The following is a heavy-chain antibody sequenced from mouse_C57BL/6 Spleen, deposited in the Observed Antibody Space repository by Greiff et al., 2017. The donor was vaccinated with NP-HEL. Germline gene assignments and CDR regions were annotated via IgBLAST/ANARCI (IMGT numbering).Heavy chain of an antibody. CDR3: ARDGSRAYYFDY. V-gene: IGHV1-80*01. CDR1: GYAFSSYW. J-gene: IGHJ2*01. CDR2: IYPGDGDT. Sequence: QVQLQQSGAELVKPGASVKISCKASGYAFSSYWMNWVKQRPGKGLEWIGQIYPGDGDTNYNGKFKGKATLTADKSSSTAYMQLSSLTSEDSAVYFCARDGSRAYYFDYWGQGTTLTVSS. D-gene: IGHD1-1*01.